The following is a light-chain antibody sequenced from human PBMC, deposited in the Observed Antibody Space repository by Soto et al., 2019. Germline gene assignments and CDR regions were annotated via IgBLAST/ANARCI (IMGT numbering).Light chain of an antibody. V-gene: IGLV2-14*01. CDR3: SSYTSSSTPLYV. J-gene: IGLJ1*01. CDR2: EVS. CDR1: SIDVGGYNY. Sequence: QSALTQPASVSGSPGQSITISCTGTSIDVGGYNYVSWYQQHPGKAPKLMIYEVSNRPSGVSNRFSGSKSGNTASLTISGLQAEDEADYYCSSYTSSSTPLYVFGTGTKATVL.